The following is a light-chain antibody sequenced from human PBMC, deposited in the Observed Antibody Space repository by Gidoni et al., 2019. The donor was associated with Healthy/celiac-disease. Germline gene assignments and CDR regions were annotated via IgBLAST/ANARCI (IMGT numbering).Light chain of an antibody. J-gene: IGKJ1*01. CDR3: QQSSNWPWT. CDR2: DAY. Sequence: ELVLTQSPATLSLSPVERVTLSCRASQSVRSYLDWYQQKPGQTPRLLIYDAYNRATGIPARFSGSGSGTDFTLTISGLEPEDFAVYYCQQSSNWPWTIGQGTKVEIK. CDR1: QSVRSY. V-gene: IGKV3-11*01.